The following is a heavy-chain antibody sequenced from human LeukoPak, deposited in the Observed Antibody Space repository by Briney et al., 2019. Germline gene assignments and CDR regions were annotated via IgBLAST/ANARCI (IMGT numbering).Heavy chain of an antibody. CDR3: ARGSSSWYYLDY. CDR1: GFTFSSYS. Sequence: GGSLRLSCAASGFTFSSYSMNWVRQAPGKGLEWVSFISSSSSYIYYADSVKGRFTISRDNAKNSLYLQMNSLRVEDTAVYYCARGSSSWYYLDYWGQGTLVTVSS. V-gene: IGHV3-21*01. CDR2: ISSSSSYI. J-gene: IGHJ4*02. D-gene: IGHD6-13*01.